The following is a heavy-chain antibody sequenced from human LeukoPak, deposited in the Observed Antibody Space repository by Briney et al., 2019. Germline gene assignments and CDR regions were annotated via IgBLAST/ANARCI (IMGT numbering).Heavy chain of an antibody. CDR1: GYILSSYN. D-gene: IGHD5-12*01. V-gene: IGHV1-46*01. CDR3: GREQDLYSGYDFVSVGHIDY. J-gene: IGHJ4*02. Sequence: ASVKVSCKASGYILSSYNMHWVRQAPGQGLEWLGIINPSGGDTKYAQKFQGRVTLTRDTSISTAYMELSRLRSDDTAVYYCGREQDLYSGYDFVSVGHIDYWGQGTLVTVSS. CDR2: INPSGGDT.